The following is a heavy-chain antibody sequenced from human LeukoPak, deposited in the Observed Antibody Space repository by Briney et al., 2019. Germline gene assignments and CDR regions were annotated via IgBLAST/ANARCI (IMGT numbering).Heavy chain of an antibody. CDR3: AKPGQYYYDSSLNFDY. CDR1: GFTFSSYG. CDR2: ISGSGGST. J-gene: IGHJ4*02. D-gene: IGHD3-22*01. V-gene: IGHV3-23*01. Sequence: PGGSLRLSCAASGFTFSSYGMSWVRQAPGKGLEWVSAISGSGGSTYYADSVKGRFTISRDNSKNTLYLQMNSLRAEDTAVYYCAKPGQYYYDSSLNFDYWGQGTLVTVSS.